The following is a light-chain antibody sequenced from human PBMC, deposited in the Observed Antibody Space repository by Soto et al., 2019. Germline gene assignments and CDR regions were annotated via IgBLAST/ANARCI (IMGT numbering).Light chain of an antibody. V-gene: IGKV1-5*03. CDR3: QQYNTYSWT. Sequence: ASRNIGSWLAWYQQKAGKAPNLLIYKASTLETGVPSRFSGSASGTEFALTISSLQPDDFATYYCQQYNTYSWTFGPGTKVDIK. CDR2: KAS. CDR1: RNIGSW. J-gene: IGKJ1*01.